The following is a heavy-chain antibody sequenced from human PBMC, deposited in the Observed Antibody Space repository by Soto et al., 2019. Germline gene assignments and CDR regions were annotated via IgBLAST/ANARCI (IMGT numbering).Heavy chain of an antibody. CDR1: GGSFSGYY. V-gene: IGHV4-34*01. CDR2: INHSGST. J-gene: IGHJ3*02. CDR3: ARLPSYDILTGYRLPADI. Sequence: SETLSLTCAVYGGSFSGYYWSWIRQPPGKGLEWIGEINHSGSTNYNPSLKSRVTISVDTSKNQFSLKLSSVTAADTAVYYCARLPSYDILTGYRLPADIWGQGTMVTVSS. D-gene: IGHD3-9*01.